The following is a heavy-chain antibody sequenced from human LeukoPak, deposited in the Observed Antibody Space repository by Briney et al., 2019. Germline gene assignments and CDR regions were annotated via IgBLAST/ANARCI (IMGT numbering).Heavy chain of an antibody. CDR3: ARVLLWFGGSTNAFDI. Sequence: KTSETLSLTCTVSGGPISSYYWSWIRQPPGKGLEWIGYIYYSGSTNYNPSLKSRVTISVDTSKNQFSLKLSSVTAADTAVYYCARVLLWFGGSTNAFDIWGQGTMVTVSS. CDR2: IYYSGST. J-gene: IGHJ3*02. CDR1: GGPISSYY. D-gene: IGHD3-10*01. V-gene: IGHV4-59*01.